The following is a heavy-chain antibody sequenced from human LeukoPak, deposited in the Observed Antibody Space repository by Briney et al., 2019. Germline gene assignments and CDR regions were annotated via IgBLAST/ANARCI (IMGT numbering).Heavy chain of an antibody. V-gene: IGHV3-23*01. J-gene: IGHJ6*03. Sequence: GGTLRLSCAASGFTFSSYGVSWVRQAPGKGLEWVSAISGSGGSTYYADSVKGRFTISRDNSKNTLYLQMNSLRAEDTAVYYCAKVYYYGSGSHPYYYYYYMDVWGKGTTVTISS. D-gene: IGHD3-10*01. CDR3: AKVYYYGSGSHPYYYYYYMDV. CDR2: ISGSGGST. CDR1: GFTFSSYG.